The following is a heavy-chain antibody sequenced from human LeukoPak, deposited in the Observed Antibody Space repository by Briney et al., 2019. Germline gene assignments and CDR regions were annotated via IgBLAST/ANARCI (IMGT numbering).Heavy chain of an antibody. J-gene: IGHJ4*02. CDR3: AKERSFGYDSSGYYYGRYYFDY. V-gene: IGHV3-30*18. CDR1: GFTFSSYG. CDR2: ISYDGSNK. Sequence: GRSLRLSCAASGFTFSSYGMHWVRQAPGKGLEWVAVISYDGSNKYYADSVKGRFTISRDNSKNTLYLQMNSLRAEDTAVYYCAKERSFGYDSSGYYYGRYYFDYWGQGTLVTVSS. D-gene: IGHD3-22*01.